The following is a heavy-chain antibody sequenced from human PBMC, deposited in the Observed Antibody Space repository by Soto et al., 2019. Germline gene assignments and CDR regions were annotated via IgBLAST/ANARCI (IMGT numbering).Heavy chain of an antibody. CDR2: IIPILGIA. CDR1: GGTFSSYT. CDR3: ATRGGPYNLYYYYYMDV. V-gene: IGHV1-69*02. D-gene: IGHD1-1*01. Sequence: QVQLVQSGAEVKKPGSSVKVSCKASGGTFSSYTISWVRQAPGQGLEWMGRIIPILGIANYAQKFQGRVTSTADKSTSTAYMELSSLRSEDTAVYYCATRGGPYNLYYYYYMDVWGKGTTVTVSS. J-gene: IGHJ6*03.